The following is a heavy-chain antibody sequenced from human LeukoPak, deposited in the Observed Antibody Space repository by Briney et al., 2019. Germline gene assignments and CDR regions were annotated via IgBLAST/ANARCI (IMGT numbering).Heavy chain of an antibody. V-gene: IGHV1-18*01. CDR3: ARDLSSVFYYYYMDV. CDR1: GYTFTSYG. D-gene: IGHD6-19*01. J-gene: IGHJ6*03. CDR2: ISAYNGNT. Sequence: ASVKVSCKASGYTFTSYGISWVRQAPGQGLEWMGWISAYNGNTNYAQKLQGRVTMTTDTSTSTAYMEPRSLRSDDTAVYYCARDLSSVFYYYYMDVWGKGTTVTISS.